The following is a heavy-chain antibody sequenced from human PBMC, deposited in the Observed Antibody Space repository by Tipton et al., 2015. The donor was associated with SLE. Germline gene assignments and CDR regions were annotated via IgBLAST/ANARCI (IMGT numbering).Heavy chain of an antibody. J-gene: IGHJ1*01. Sequence: LRLSCTVSGGSISGYYWSWVRQPPGKGLEWIGYISFSGLTNYNPSVRSRVSTSMDTSKNQFSLQMSSVTAADTALYYCARGGPYYYGSGSSPAEYFQYWGQGTLVTVSS. CDR3: ARGGPYYYGSGSSPAEYFQY. D-gene: IGHD3-10*01. CDR2: ISFSGLT. CDR1: GGSISGYY. V-gene: IGHV4-59*08.